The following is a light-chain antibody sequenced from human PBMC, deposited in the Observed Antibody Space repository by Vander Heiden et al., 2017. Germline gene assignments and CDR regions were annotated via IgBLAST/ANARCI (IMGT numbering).Light chain of an antibody. J-gene: IGLJ2*01. CDR1: NIGSKR. CDR2: RDS. Sequence: SYELTQPLSMSVALGQTARITCGGNNIGSKRVHWYQQKPGQALVLVIYRDSNWPSGIPERFSASNSWNTATLTISRAQAGDEADYYCQVWDSSTVVFGGGTKLTVL. V-gene: IGLV3-9*01. CDR3: QVWDSSTVV.